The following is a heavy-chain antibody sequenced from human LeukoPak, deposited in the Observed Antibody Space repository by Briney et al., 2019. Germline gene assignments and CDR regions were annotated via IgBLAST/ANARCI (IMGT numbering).Heavy chain of an antibody. D-gene: IGHD6-19*01. CDR2: ISYDGSNK. CDR3: AKARQQGSGWFDY. V-gene: IGHV3-30*18. J-gene: IGHJ4*02. CDR1: GFTFSSYG. Sequence: GGSLRLSGAASGFTFSSYGMHWVRQAPGKGLEWVAVISYDGSNKYYADSVKGRFTISRDNSKNTLYLQMNSLRAEDTAVYYCAKARQQGSGWFDYWGQGTLVTVSS.